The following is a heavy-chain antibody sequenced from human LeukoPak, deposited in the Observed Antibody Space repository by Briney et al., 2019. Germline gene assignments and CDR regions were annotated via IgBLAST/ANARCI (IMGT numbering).Heavy chain of an antibody. V-gene: IGHV1-8*02. CDR3: ARDYGGSSGWFDP. D-gene: IGHD4-23*01. CDR2: MSPNSDNT. Sequence: GASVKVSCKASGGTFSSYAISWVRQAPGQGLEWMGWMSPNSDNTGYAQKFQGRVTLTRDTSISTAYMELRSLTSEDTAVYYCARDYGGSSGWFDPWGQGTLVTVSS. J-gene: IGHJ5*02. CDR1: GGTFSSYA.